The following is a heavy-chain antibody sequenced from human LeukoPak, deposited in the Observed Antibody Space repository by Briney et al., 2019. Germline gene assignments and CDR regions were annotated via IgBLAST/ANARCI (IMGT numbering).Heavy chain of an antibody. CDR3: ARDSNFHSDYYYDVFDI. D-gene: IGHD2-21*02. CDR2: ISGSGSTI. Sequence: GGSLRLSCAASGFTFSSYEMNWVRQAPGKGLEWVSDISGSGSTIYYADSVKGRFTISRDNAKNSLYLQMDSLRAEDTATYYCARDSNFHSDYYYDVFDIWGQGTVVTVSS. V-gene: IGHV3-48*03. CDR1: GFTFSSYE. J-gene: IGHJ3*02.